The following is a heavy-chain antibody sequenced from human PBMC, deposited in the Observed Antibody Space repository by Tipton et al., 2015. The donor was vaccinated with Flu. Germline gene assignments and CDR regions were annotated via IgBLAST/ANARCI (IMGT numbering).Heavy chain of an antibody. V-gene: IGHV4-61*02. D-gene: IGHD3-16*01. CDR2: IHSDGMT. J-gene: IGHJ5*02. CDR1: GDSIGSDYY. Sequence: TLSLTCSVSGDSIGSDYYWGWIRQPAGKALEWIGRIHSDGMTKYNPSLRSQVSISLDTSKNQFSLRLRSVTAADTATYFCARERLGEYNSAGYAASWGRGTLVTVSP. CDR3: ARERLGEYNSAGYAAS.